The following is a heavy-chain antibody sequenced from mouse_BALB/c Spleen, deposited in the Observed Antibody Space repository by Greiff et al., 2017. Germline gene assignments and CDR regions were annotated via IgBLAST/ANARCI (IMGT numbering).Heavy chain of an antibody. CDR3: ARGYGACNHFDY. CDR2: ISSGSSTI. V-gene: IGHV5-17*02. Sequence: EVQLVESGGGLVQPGGSRKLSCAASGFTFSSFGMHWVRQAPEKGLEWVAYISSGSSTIYYADTVKGRFTISRDNPKNTLFLQMTSLRSEDTAMYYCARGYGACNHFDYWGQGTTLTVSS. J-gene: IGHJ2*01. D-gene: IGHD1-1*02. CDR1: GFTFSSFG.